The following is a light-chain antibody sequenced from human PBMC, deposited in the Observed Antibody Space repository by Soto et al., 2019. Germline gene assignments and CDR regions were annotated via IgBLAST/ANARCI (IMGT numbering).Light chain of an antibody. CDR1: QSLSRN. CDR2: GAS. Sequence: EILMTQSPATLSVSPGERATLSCRASQSLSRNLAWYQQKPGQAPRLLIYGASTRASGVPARFSGSGSGTEFPLPISTLLSEDFALYYCQHYNAWPPAFIFAPGTKVDL. J-gene: IGKJ3*01. V-gene: IGKV3-15*01. CDR3: QHYNAWPPAFI.